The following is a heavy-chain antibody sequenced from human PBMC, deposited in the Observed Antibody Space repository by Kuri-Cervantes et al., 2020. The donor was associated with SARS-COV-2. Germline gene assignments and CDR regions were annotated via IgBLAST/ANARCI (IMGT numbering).Heavy chain of an antibody. V-gene: IGHV3-48*03. J-gene: IGHJ3*02. D-gene: IGHD2-2*01. CDR1: GFTFSSYA. Sequence: LSLTCAASGFTFSSYAMSWVRQAPGKGLEWLAYISPTASTIYYADSVTGRFTISRDNAQNAVYLHMKSLRADDTAVYYCARVRAMDMWGQGTMVTVSS. CDR2: ISPTASTI. CDR3: ARVRAMDM.